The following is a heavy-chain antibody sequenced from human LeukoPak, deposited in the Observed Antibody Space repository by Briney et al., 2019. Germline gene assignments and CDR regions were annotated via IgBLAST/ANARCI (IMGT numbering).Heavy chain of an antibody. CDR1: GYTFTSYG. CDR3: ARGGPAPHRITLIVVASSTDAFDI. Sequence: VASVKVSCKASGYTFTSYGISWVRQAPGQGLEWMGWISAYNGDTNYAQKLQGRVTMTTDTSTSTAYMELRSLRSDDTAVYYCARGGPAPHRITLIVVASSTDAFDIWGQGTMVTASS. D-gene: IGHD3-22*01. CDR2: ISAYNGDT. V-gene: IGHV1-18*01. J-gene: IGHJ3*02.